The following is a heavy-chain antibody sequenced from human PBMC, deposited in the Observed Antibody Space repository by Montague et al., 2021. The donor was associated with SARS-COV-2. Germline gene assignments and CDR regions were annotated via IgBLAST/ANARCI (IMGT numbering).Heavy chain of an antibody. Sequence: SETLSLTCAVYGGSFSGYYWSWIRQPPGKGLEWIGEINHSGSTNYNPSLKGRVTISVDTSKNQFSLKLSSVTAADMTVYYCARGLPITRFYYYYGMDVWGQGTTVTVSS. D-gene: IGHD3-10*02. CDR2: INHSGST. CDR1: GGSFSGYY. CDR3: ARGLPITRFYYYYGMDV. J-gene: IGHJ6*02. V-gene: IGHV4-34*01.